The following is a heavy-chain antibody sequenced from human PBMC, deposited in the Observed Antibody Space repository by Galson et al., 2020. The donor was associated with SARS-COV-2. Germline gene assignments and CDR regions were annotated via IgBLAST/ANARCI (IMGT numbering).Heavy chain of an antibody. J-gene: IGHJ2*01. V-gene: IGHV4-30-4*01. Sequence: SETLSLTCTVSGGSISSGDYYWSWIRQPPGKGLEWIGYIYYSGSTYYNPSLKSRVTISVDTSKNQFSLKLSSVTAADTAVYYCARDLRDIVVVVPGYFDLWGRGTLVTVSS. D-gene: IGHD2-15*01. CDR3: ARDLRDIVVVVPGYFDL. CDR2: IYYSGST. CDR1: GGSISSGDYY.